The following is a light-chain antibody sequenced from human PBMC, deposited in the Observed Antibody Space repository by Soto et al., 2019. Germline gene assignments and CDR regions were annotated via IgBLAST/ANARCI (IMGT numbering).Light chain of an antibody. J-gene: IGLJ1*01. CDR1: SSDVGGYNY. CDR2: DVS. V-gene: IGLV2-14*01. Sequence: QSVLTQPASVSGSPGQSITISCTGTSSDVGGYNYVSWYQQHPGKAPKLMIYDVSNRPSGVSKRFSGSKSGNTASLTISGLQAEDEAYYYCSSYTSSSTQVFGTGTKLTVL. CDR3: SSYTSSSTQV.